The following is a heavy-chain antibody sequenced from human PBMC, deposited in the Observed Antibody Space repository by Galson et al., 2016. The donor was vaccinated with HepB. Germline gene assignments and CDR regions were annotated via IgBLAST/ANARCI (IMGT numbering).Heavy chain of an antibody. D-gene: IGHD3-9*01. CDR1: GFTFSYHA. CDR2: ISYDGSRR. CDR3: ARDPDYNNNTGTFDY. V-gene: IGHV3-30*04. J-gene: IGHJ4*02. Sequence: SLRLSCAASGFTFSYHALHWVRQAPGKGLEWVSVISYDGSRRYYADSVKGRFTIYRDNSKNTLFLQMNSLTREDTAVYFCARDPDYNNNTGTFDYWGQGSLVTVSS.